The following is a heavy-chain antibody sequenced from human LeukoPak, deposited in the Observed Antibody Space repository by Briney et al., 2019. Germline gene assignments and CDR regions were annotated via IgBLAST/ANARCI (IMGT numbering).Heavy chain of an antibody. CDR2: IYSGGST. Sequence: GGSLRLSCAASGFTVSSSYMSWVRQAPGKGLEWVSVIYSGGSTYYADSVKGRFTISRDNSKNTLYLQMNSLRAEDTAVYYCARDPGIFGGDYFDYWGQGTLVTVSS. D-gene: IGHD3-3*01. CDR3: ARDPGIFGGDYFDY. V-gene: IGHV3-53*01. CDR1: GFTVSSSY. J-gene: IGHJ4*02.